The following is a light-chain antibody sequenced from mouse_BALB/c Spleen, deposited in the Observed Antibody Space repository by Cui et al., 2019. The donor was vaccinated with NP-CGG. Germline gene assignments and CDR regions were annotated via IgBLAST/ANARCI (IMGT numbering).Light chain of an antibody. Sequence: QAVVTQESALTTAPGERVTLTCRSSTGAVTTSNDANWVQEKPDHLFTGLIGGTNNRAPGVPARFSGSLIGDKAALTITGAQTEDEAIYFCALWYSNHWVFGGGTKLTVL. J-gene: IGLJ1*01. CDR2: GTN. V-gene: IGLV1*01. CDR1: TGAVTTSND. CDR3: ALWYSNHWV.